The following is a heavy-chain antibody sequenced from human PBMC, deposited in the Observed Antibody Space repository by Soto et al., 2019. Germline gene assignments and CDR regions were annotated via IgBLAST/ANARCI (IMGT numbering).Heavy chain of an antibody. CDR2: INAGNGNT. CDR3: VKGEYYYDSSAYYPFDY. J-gene: IGHJ4*02. Sequence: ASVKVSCKAAGYTFTSYAMHWVREAPGQRLEWMGWINAGNGNTKYSQKFQGRFTISRDNSKNTVYLQMSSLRAEDTAVYYCVKGEYYYDSSAYYPFDYWGQGTLVTVSS. CDR1: GYTFTSYA. V-gene: IGHV1-3*01. D-gene: IGHD3-22*01.